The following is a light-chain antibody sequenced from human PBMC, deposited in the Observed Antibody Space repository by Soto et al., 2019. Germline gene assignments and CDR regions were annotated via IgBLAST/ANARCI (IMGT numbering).Light chain of an antibody. Sequence: QSVLTQPPSTSGTPGQRVTISCSGSSSNIGNNAVSWYQQFPGTAPKLLIYNNNQRPSGVPDLFSGSKSGTSASLAISGLQSEDEADYYCATWDDSLNARGVFGGGTQLTVL. CDR1: SSNIGNNA. J-gene: IGLJ3*02. CDR2: NNN. V-gene: IGLV1-44*01. CDR3: ATWDDSLNARGV.